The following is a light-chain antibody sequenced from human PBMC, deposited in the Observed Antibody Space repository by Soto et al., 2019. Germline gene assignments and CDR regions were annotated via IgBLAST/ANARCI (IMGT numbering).Light chain of an antibody. CDR1: SSDIGAGYD. J-gene: IGLJ1*01. CDR3: QSYDSSLSGYV. Sequence: QSVLTQPPSVSGAPGQRVTISCTGSSSDIGAGYDVHWYQQLPGTAPKLLIYGNNNRPSGVPDRFSGSKSCTSASLAITGLQAEDEADYYCQSYDSSLSGYVFGTGTKLTVL. CDR2: GNN. V-gene: IGLV1-40*01.